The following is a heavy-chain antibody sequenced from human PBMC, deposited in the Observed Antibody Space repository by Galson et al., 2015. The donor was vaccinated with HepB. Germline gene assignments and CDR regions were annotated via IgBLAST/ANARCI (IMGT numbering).Heavy chain of an antibody. D-gene: IGHD3-22*01. CDR2: IDPSDSYT. CDR3: ARQSYDSSGMGGWYFDL. CDR1: GYSFTSYW. J-gene: IGHJ2*01. V-gene: IGHV5-10-1*01. Sequence: QSGAEVKKPGESLRISCKGSGYSFTSYWISWVRQMPGKGLEWMGRIDPSDSYTNYSPSFQGHVTISADKSISTAYLQWSSLKASDTAMYYCARQSYDSSGMGGWYFDLWGRGTLVTVSS.